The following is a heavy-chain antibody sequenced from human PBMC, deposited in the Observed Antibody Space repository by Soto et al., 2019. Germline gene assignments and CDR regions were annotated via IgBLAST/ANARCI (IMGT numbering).Heavy chain of an antibody. CDR1: GFTFRSYA. Sequence: EVQLLESGGGLVQPGGSLRLSCAASGFTFRSYAMNWVRQAPGKGLEWVSATSASGGNTYYADSVKGRFTISRDNSKNTLYLQLNSLRAEDTAVYYCATDKAIIGPYDYWGQGTLVTVSS. CDR3: ATDKAIIGPYDY. CDR2: TSASGGNT. J-gene: IGHJ4*02. V-gene: IGHV3-23*01. D-gene: IGHD5-18*01.